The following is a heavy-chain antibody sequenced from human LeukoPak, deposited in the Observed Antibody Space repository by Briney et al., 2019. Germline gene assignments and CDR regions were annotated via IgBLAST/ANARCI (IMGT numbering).Heavy chain of an antibody. V-gene: IGHV4-39*07. J-gene: IGHJ4*02. D-gene: IGHD3-10*01. CDR2: IYYSGST. Sequence: PSETLSLTCTVSGGSISSSSYYWGWIRQPPGKGLEWIGSIYYSGSTYYNPSLKSRVTISVDTSKNQFSLKLSSVTAADTAVYYCARESLWFGELRFDYWGQGTLVTVSS. CDR1: GGSISSSSYY. CDR3: ARESLWFGELRFDY.